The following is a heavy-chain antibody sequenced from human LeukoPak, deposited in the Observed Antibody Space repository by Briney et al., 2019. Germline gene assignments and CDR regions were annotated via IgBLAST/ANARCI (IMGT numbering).Heavy chain of an antibody. V-gene: IGHV4-31*03. CDR2: IYKTGST. Sequence: SETLSLTCTVSGGSITSGGYYWSWIRQRPGKGLEWIGYIYKTGSTYYNPSLKSRATMSVDTSRNQFSLKLNSVTAADTAVYYCARDVLRWGQGTLVTVSS. J-gene: IGHJ4*02. CDR3: ARDVLR. CDR1: GGSITSGGYY.